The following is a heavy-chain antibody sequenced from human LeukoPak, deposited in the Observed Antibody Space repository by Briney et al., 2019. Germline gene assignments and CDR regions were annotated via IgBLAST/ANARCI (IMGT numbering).Heavy chain of an antibody. CDR3: ARETIRKKSPRLRAYYFDY. Sequence: GGSLRLSCAASGFTFSRYVMRWVRQAPGKGLEWVSSISETGGSTYYADSVKGRFTISRDNSKNTLYLQMNSLRAEDTAVYYCARETIRKKSPRLRAYYFDYWGQGTLVTVSS. CDR2: ISETGGST. J-gene: IGHJ4*02. CDR1: GFTFSRYV. D-gene: IGHD3-9*01. V-gene: IGHV3-23*01.